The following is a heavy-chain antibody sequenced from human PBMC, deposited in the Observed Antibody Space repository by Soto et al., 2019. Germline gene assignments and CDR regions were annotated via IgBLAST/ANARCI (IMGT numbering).Heavy chain of an antibody. Sequence: PGGSLRLSCAASGFTFSDYYMSWIRQAPGKGLEWVSYISSSGSTIYYADSVKGRFTISRDNAKNSLYLQMNSLRAEDTAVYYCARVGDIVVVVAVTPMVGWFDPWGQGTLVTVSS. CDR2: ISSSGSTI. V-gene: IGHV3-11*01. J-gene: IGHJ5*02. CDR3: ARVGDIVVVVAVTPMVGWFDP. CDR1: GFTFSDYY. D-gene: IGHD2-15*01.